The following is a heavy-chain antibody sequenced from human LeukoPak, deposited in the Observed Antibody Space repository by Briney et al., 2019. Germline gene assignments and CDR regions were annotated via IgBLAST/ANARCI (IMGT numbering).Heavy chain of an antibody. CDR2: ISYDGSNK. J-gene: IGHJ4*02. Sequence: GGSLRLSCAASGLTFSSYGMHWVRQAPGKGLEWVAVISYDGSNKYYADSVKGRFTISRDNSKNTLYLQMNSLRAEDTAVYYCAKGSRIVVVVAADYWGQGTLVTVSS. CDR3: AKGSRIVVVVAADY. CDR1: GLTFSSYG. D-gene: IGHD2-15*01. V-gene: IGHV3-30*18.